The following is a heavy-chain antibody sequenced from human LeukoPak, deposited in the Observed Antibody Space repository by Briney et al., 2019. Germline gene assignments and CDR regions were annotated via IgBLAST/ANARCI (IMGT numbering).Heavy chain of an antibody. CDR2: INPSGGST. D-gene: IGHD2-2*01. CDR3: ARVRLGYCSSTSCYARYSSSPLFDY. V-gene: IGHV1-46*01. Sequence: GASVKVSCKASGYTFTSYYMHWVRQAPGQGLEWMGIINPSGGSTSYAQKFQGRVTMTRDMSTSTVYMELSSLRSEDTAVYYCARVRLGYCSSTSCYARYSSSPLFDYWGQGTLVTVSS. J-gene: IGHJ4*02. CDR1: GYTFTSYY.